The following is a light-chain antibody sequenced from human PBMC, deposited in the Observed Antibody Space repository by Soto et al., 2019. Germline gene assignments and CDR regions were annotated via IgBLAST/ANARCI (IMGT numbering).Light chain of an antibody. CDR2: DNN. Sequence: QSVLTQPPSVSAAPGQKVTISCLGSNSNIGNNFVSWYQQLPRTAPKLLIYDNNKRPSGIPDRFSGSKSGTSATLGITGLQTGDEADYYCGTWDSSLSAVFGGGTKLTVL. J-gene: IGLJ2*01. CDR1: NSNIGNNF. V-gene: IGLV1-51*01. CDR3: GTWDSSLSAV.